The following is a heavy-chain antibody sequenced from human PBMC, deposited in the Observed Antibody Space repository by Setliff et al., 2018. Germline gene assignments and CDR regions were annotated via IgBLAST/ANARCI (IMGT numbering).Heavy chain of an antibody. V-gene: IGHV1-46*01. J-gene: IGHJ5*02. CDR3: ARDGISWLNWLDP. CDR1: GGSFTSYQ. D-gene: IGHD6-13*01. Sequence: ASVKVSCKAPGGSFTSYQIIWVRQAPGQGLEWMGIINPSGGSTNFAQNFQGRLTMTRDTSTSTVYMELSSLRSEDTAVYYCARDGISWLNWLDPWGQGTPVTVSS. CDR2: INPSGGST.